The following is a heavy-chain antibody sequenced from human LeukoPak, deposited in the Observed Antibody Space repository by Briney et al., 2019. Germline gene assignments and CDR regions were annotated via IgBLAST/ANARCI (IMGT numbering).Heavy chain of an antibody. D-gene: IGHD3-10*02. CDR2: ISSSGSTI. Sequence: GGSLRLSCAASGFTFSDSYMSWFARCPGKGLEWFSYISSSGSTIYYADSVQGRFTISRDNAKNSLYLQMNSLRAEDTAVYYCAELGITMIGGVWGKGTTVTISS. CDR1: GFTFSDSY. CDR3: AELGITMIGGV. J-gene: IGHJ6*04. V-gene: IGHV3-11*04.